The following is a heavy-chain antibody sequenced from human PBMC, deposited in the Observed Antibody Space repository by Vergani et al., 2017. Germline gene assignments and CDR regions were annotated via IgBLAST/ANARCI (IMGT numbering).Heavy chain of an antibody. Sequence: QVQLVQSGAEVKKPGSSVKVSCKASGGTFSSYAISWVRQAPGQVLEWMGGIIPIFGTATNAQKFQGRVTITADESTSTAYMELSSLSSEDTAVYYCARTPPRNRGYSGYEPEYYYDSSGYLDYWGQGTLVTVSS. V-gene: IGHV1-69*01. CDR2: IIPIFGTA. J-gene: IGHJ4*02. CDR1: GGTFSSYA. CDR3: ARTPPRNRGYSGYEPEYYYDSSGYLDY. D-gene: IGHD3-22*01.